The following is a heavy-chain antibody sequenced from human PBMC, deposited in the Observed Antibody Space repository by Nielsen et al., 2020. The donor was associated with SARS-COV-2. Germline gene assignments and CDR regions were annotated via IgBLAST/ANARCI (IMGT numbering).Heavy chain of an antibody. Sequence: GGSLRLSCAASGFTFSSYWMSWVRQAPGKGLEWVSAISAGGTTTHSADSVKGRFIISRDNAQNILFLQMNTLRVEDTAVYYCAKGDGDSWSPFLYLDNWGQGTLVTVSS. J-gene: IGHJ4*02. CDR1: GFTFSSYW. CDR2: ISAGGTTT. V-gene: IGHV3-23*01. CDR3: AKGDGDSWSPFLYLDN. D-gene: IGHD6-13*01.